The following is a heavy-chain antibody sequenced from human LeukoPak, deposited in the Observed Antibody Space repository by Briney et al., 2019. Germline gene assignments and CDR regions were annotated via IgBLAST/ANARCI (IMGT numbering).Heavy chain of an antibody. CDR1: DDSISSFY. D-gene: IGHD6-13*01. J-gene: IGHJ4*02. V-gene: IGHV4-59*08. Sequence: PSETLSLTCTVSDDSISSFYWSWIRQPPGKGLEWIGYIYHSGTTNYNPSLKSRVTMSLDTSKRLFSLKLSAVTAADTAVYYCAKHAAGGFNDYWGRGTLVTVSS. CDR3: AKHAAGGFNDY. CDR2: IYHSGTT.